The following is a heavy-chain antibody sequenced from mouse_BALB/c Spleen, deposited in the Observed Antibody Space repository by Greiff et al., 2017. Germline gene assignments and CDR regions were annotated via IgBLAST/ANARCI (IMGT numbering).Heavy chain of an antibody. Sequence: VHLVESGPGLVAPSQSLSITCTVSGFSLTDYGVSWIRQPPGKGLEWLGVIWGGGSTYYNSALKSRLSISKDNSKSQVFLKMNSLQTDDTAMYYCAKHPSTVVPHYYAMDYWGQGTSVTVSS. CDR3: AKHPSTVVPHYYAMDY. CDR1: GFSLTDYG. J-gene: IGHJ4*01. CDR2: IWGGGST. D-gene: IGHD1-1*01. V-gene: IGHV2-6-5*01.